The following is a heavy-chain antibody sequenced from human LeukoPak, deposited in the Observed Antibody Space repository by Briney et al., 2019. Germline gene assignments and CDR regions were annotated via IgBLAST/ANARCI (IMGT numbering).Heavy chain of an antibody. CDR2: IKEDGSEQ. CDR1: AFTFSSYW. V-gene: IGHV3-7*01. Sequence: GGSLRPSCAASAFTFSSYWMSWVRQAPGKGLEWVANIKEDGSEQYYVDSLKGRFTISRDNAKNSLYLQMNSLRAEDTAVYYCVRDSYSRDLDYWGQGTLVTVSS. J-gene: IGHJ4*02. D-gene: IGHD3-22*01. CDR3: VRDSYSRDLDY.